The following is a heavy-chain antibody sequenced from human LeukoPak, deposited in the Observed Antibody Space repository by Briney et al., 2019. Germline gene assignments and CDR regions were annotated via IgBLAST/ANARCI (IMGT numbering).Heavy chain of an antibody. CDR2: VFYTGST. CDR1: GGSISRHY. J-gene: IGHJ6*03. D-gene: IGHD5-18*01. V-gene: IGHV4-59*11. CDR3: ARAPGGARGYSHGYGYYYYMDV. Sequence: SETLSLTCTVSGGSISRHYWSWIRQPPGKGLEWIGYVFYTGSTNYNPSLKSRVTISLDTSKNQFSLKLSSVTAADTAVYYCARAPGGARGYSHGYGYYYYMDVWGKGTTVTVSS.